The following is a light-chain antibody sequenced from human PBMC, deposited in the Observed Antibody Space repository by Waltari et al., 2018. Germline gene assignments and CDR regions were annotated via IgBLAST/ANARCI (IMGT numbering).Light chain of an antibody. Sequence: QSALTQPASVSGSPGQSITISCTGTSRDVGAYNYLSWYQQHPGKAPKVVIFDVSYRPSGVSNRFSASKSGNTSSLTISGLQAEDEADYYCTSYTSSHSLVFGTGTRVTV. J-gene: IGLJ1*01. CDR1: SRDVGAYNY. CDR2: DVS. V-gene: IGLV2-14*03. CDR3: TSYTSSHSLV.